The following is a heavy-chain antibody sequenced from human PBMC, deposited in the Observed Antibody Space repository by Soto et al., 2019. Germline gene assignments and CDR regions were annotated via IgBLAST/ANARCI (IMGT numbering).Heavy chain of an antibody. CDR3: ARDIASYAYGEGY. Sequence: SETLSLTCTVSGGSINSYWWSWIRQPAGKGLEWIGRVYSSGTTDYNPSLNSRATMSVETSKNQFSLKLSSVTAADTAVYYCARDIASYAYGEGYWGEGIQVTVSS. CDR2: VYSSGTT. V-gene: IGHV4-4*07. J-gene: IGHJ4*02. CDR1: GGSINSYW. D-gene: IGHD2-21*01.